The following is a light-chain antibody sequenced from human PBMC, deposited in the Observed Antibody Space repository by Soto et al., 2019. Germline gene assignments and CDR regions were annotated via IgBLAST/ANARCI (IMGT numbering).Light chain of an antibody. J-gene: IGKJ4*01. V-gene: IGKV1-33*01. Sequence: DIPMTQSPSSLSASVGDSVTITCQASQDISNYLNWYQQKPGKAPKLLIFDASNLETGVPSRFSGSGSGTDFTFTISSLQPEDFATYYCQQLNSYPLTFGGGTKVEIK. CDR1: QDISNY. CDR2: DAS. CDR3: QQLNSYPLT.